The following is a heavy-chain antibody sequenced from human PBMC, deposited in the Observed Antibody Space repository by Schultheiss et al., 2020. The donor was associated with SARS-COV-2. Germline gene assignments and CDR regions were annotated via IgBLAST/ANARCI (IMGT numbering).Heavy chain of an antibody. CDR1: GGSISSYY. V-gene: IGHV4-59*08. Sequence: GSLRLSCTVSGGSISSYYWSWIRQPPGKGLEWIGYIYYSGSTNYNPSLKSRVTISVDTSKNQFSLKLSSVTAADTAVYYCARGQKEYYFDYWGQGTLVTVSS. CDR2: IYYSGST. D-gene: IGHD3-10*01. CDR3: ARGQKEYYFDY. J-gene: IGHJ4*02.